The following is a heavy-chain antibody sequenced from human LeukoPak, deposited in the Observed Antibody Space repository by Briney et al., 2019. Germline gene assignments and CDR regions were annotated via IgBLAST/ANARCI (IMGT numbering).Heavy chain of an antibody. Sequence: PGGSLSLSCAASGFTFSSFGMNWVRQAPGKGLEWVSYISDSSSLTDYADSVKGRLTISRDNSKNTLYLQMNSLRAEDTAIYYCAKEEWLRRDFNDMDVLGQGTTVTVSS. V-gene: IGHV3-23*01. D-gene: IGHD5-12*01. CDR3: AKEEWLRRDFNDMDV. CDR1: GFTFSSFG. CDR2: ISDSSSLT. J-gene: IGHJ6*02.